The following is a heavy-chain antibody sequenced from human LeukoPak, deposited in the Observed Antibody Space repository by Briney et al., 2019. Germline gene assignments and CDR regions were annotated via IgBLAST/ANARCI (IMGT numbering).Heavy chain of an antibody. D-gene: IGHD2-15*01. CDR2: LSGSGGGT. V-gene: IGHV3-23*01. Sequence: GGSLRLSCAASGFTFSSYAMSWVRQAPGKGLEWVSTLSGSGGGTYYADSVKGRFTISRDNSKNTLYLQMNSLRAEDTAVYYYAKDYSRGIVARGNWFDPWGQGTLVTVSS. J-gene: IGHJ5*02. CDR1: GFTFSSYA. CDR3: AKDYSRGIVARGNWFDP.